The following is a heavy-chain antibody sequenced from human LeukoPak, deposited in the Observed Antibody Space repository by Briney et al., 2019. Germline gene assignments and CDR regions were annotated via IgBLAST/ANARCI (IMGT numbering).Heavy chain of an antibody. CDR2: VKSGNYDI. CDR1: GFTFNTYS. D-gene: IGHD3-9*01. CDR3: VRDSDWAFDY. Sequence: PGGSLRLSCAASGFTFNTYSMNWVRQAPGKGLEWLSYVKSGNYDIQYADSVTGRFTVSRDSATNSPYLQMNDLKAEDTAVYYCVRDSDWAFDYWGQGSLVTVSS. J-gene: IGHJ4*02. V-gene: IGHV3-48*01.